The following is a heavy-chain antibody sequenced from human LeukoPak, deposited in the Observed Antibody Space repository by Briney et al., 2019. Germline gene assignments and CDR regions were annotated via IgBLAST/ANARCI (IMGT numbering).Heavy chain of an antibody. V-gene: IGHV3-21*01. Sequence: GGALRLSCAASGFTFSTDSMNWVRQAPGKGREWGSSIISSTSSKYYADSVTGRFTISRNNNKNSLYLQMNSLRAEDTAVYYCARLKIYCTGGVCLSPIDYWGQGTLVTVSS. J-gene: IGHJ4*02. CDR2: IISSTSSK. D-gene: IGHD2-8*02. CDR1: GFTFSTDS. CDR3: ARLKIYCTGGVCLSPIDY.